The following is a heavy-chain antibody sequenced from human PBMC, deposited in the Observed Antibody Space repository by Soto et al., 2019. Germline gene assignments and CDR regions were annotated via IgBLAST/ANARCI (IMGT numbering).Heavy chain of an antibody. CDR3: AKSVYNWNDGFFDY. CDR2: IYSGGSS. CDR1: GFTVSSSH. V-gene: IGHV3-53*05. D-gene: IGHD1-1*01. Sequence: PGGSLRLSCTTSGFTVSSSHMTWVRQAPGKGLEWVSVIYSGGSSYYAVSVQGRFTISRDNSKNTVYLQMNSLRAEDTAVYYCAKSVYNWNDGFFDYWGQGTLVTVSS. J-gene: IGHJ4*02.